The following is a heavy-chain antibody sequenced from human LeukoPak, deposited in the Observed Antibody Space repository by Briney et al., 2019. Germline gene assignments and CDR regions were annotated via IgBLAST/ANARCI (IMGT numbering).Heavy chain of an antibody. D-gene: IGHD2-2*01. Sequence: GGSLRLSCSASGFTFSSYGMHWVRQAPGKGLEWVAFIRYDGSNKTYADSVRGRFTISRDNSKNTLYLQMNTLRAEDTAVYYCAKRAVVPAAIDYWGQGALVTVSS. V-gene: IGHV3-30*02. J-gene: IGHJ4*02. CDR2: IRYDGSNK. CDR3: AKRAVVPAAIDY. CDR1: GFTFSSYG.